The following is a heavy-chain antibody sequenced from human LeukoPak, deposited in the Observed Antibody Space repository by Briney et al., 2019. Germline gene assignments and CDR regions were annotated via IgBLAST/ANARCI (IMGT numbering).Heavy chain of an antibody. D-gene: IGHD3-3*01. V-gene: IGHV1-69*01. J-gene: IGHJ3*02. CDR3: ARGWSGYLHDAFDI. CDR2: IIPISGTA. CDR1: GGTFSSYA. Sequence: SVKVSCKASGGTFSSYAISWVRQAPGQGLEWMGGIIPISGTANYARKFQGRVTITADESTSTAYMELSSLRSEDTAVYYCARGWSGYLHDAFDIWGQGTMVTVSS.